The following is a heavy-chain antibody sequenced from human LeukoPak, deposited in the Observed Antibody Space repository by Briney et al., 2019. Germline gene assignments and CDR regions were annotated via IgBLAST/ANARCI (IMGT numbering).Heavy chain of an antibody. CDR1: GFTFSSYE. D-gene: IGHD6-13*01. CDR2: IRYDGSNK. Sequence: PGGSLRLSCAASGFTFSSYEMNWVRQAPGKGLEWVAFIRYDGSNKYYADSVKGRFTISRDNSKNTLYLQMNSLRAEDTAVYYCAKDSTPYSSSWYSPYYYYMDVWGKGTTVTISS. CDR3: AKDSTPYSSSWYSPYYYYMDV. V-gene: IGHV3-30*02. J-gene: IGHJ6*03.